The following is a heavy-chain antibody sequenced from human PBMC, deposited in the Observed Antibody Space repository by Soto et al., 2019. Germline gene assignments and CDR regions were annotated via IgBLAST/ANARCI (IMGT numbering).Heavy chain of an antibody. CDR2: INHRGSL. CDR3: ARELPQRQGRNMDV. CDR1: GGSMSSGDYY. Sequence: SETLSLTCTVTGGSMSSGDYYWTWVRQHPGKGLEWIGYINHRGSLYYNPSLQSRVSMSVVTSESQFFLNLSSVTAADTAVYYCARELPQRQGRNMDVWGQGTTVTVSS. D-gene: IGHD1-1*01. V-gene: IGHV4-31*03. J-gene: IGHJ6*02.